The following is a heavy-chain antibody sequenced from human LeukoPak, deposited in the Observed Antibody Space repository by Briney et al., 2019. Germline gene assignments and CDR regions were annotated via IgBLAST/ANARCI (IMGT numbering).Heavy chain of an antibody. D-gene: IGHD6-6*01. V-gene: IGHV3-30-3*01. Sequence: GGSLRLSCAASGFTFSSYAMHWVRQAPGKGLEWVAVISYDGSNKYYADSVKGRFTISRDNSKNSLYLQMNSLRAEDTAVYYCASAEYSSSGTFDYWGQGTLVTVSS. CDR2: ISYDGSNK. CDR3: ASAEYSSSGTFDY. J-gene: IGHJ4*02. CDR1: GFTFSSYA.